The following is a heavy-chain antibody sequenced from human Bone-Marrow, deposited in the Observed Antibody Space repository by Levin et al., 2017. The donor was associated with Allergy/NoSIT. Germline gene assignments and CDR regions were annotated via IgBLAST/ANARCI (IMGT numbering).Heavy chain of an antibody. CDR2: ISGSGDST. Sequence: GGSLRLSCAASGFSFSTYAMSWVRQAPGKGLDWVSAISGSGDSTYYAGSVKGRFTIFRDNSKNTLFLQMNNLRAEDTARYYCAKIWGSAARGANDHWGQGTLVTVSS. J-gene: IGHJ4*02. CDR1: GFSFSTYA. CDR3: AKIWGSAARGANDH. D-gene: IGHD6-6*01. V-gene: IGHV3-23*01.